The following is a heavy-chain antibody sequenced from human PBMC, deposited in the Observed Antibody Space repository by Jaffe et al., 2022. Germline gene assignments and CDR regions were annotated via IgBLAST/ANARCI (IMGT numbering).Heavy chain of an antibody. D-gene: IGHD2-15*01. CDR3: ATASRYCSGGSCYSIDYYYYMDV. CDR1: GYTFTDYY. V-gene: IGHV1-69-2*01. CDR2: VDPEDGET. Sequence: EVQLVQSGAEVKKPGATVKISCKVSGYTFTDYYMHWVQQAPGKGLEWMGLVDPEDGETIYAEKFQGRVTITADTSTDTAYMELSSLRSEDTAVYYCATASRYCSGGSCYSIDYYYYMDVWGKGTTVTVSS. J-gene: IGHJ6*03.